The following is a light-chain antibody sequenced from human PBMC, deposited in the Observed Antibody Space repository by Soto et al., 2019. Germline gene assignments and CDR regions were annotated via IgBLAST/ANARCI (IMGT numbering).Light chain of an antibody. Sequence: EIVMTQSPATLSVSPWERATLSCRASQSVSSNLGWYQQKPGQAPRLLIYGASTRATGIPARFSGSGSGTEFTLTITSLQSEDFALYYCQQYDKWPPGWTFCQGTKMEIK. V-gene: IGKV3-15*01. CDR3: QQYDKWPPGWT. CDR1: QSVSSN. J-gene: IGKJ1*01. CDR2: GAS.